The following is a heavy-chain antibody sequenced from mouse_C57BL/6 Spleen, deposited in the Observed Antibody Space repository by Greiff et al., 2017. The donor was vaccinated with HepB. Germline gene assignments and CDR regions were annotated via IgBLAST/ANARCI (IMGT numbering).Heavy chain of an antibody. CDR1: GYSITSGYY. CDR2: ISYDGSN. CDR3: ARVGPDYFDY. Sequence: EVKLEESGPGLVKPSQSLSLTCSVTGYSITSGYYWNWIRQFPGNKLEWMGYISYDGSNNYNPSLKNRISITRDTSKNQFFLKLNSVTTEDTATYYCARVGPDYFDYWGQGTTLTVSS. D-gene: IGHD4-1*01. J-gene: IGHJ2*01. V-gene: IGHV3-6*01.